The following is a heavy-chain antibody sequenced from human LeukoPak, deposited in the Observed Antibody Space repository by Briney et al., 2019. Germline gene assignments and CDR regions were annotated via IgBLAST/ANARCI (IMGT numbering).Heavy chain of an antibody. CDR1: RLPLRTSGVG. D-gene: IGHD3-22*01. CDR2: SYWDDDK. CDR3: AHDTYYYDFSGFDP. V-gene: IGHV2-5*02. J-gene: IGHJ5*02. Sequence: SGPTLAHLTRPLTLTCTFSRLPLRTSGVGVGWIRQPPVKALEWLAVSYWDDDKRYSPSLKSRLTITKDTSKSQVVLTMTNMDPVDTATYYCAHDTYYYDFSGFDPWGQGTLVTVSS.